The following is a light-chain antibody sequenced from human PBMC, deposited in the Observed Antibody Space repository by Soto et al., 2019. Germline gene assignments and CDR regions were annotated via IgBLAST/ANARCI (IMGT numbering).Light chain of an antibody. Sequence: QSALTQPASVSGSPGQSITISCTGTSSDVGGYKFVSWYQQHPGKAPKLIIFEVSNRPSGVSNRFSGSKSGNTASLTISGLQAEDEADYYCSSYTRSISGVFGGGTTLTVL. J-gene: IGLJ3*02. CDR2: EVS. V-gene: IGLV2-14*01. CDR3: SSYTRSISGV. CDR1: SSDVGGYKF.